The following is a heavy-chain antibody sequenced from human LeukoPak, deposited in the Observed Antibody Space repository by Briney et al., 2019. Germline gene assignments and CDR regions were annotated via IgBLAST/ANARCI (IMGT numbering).Heavy chain of an antibody. Sequence: GGSLRLSCAASGFTFSSYAMSWVRQAPGKGLEWVSAISGFGGSTFYADSVKGRFTISRDNSKNTLYLQMNSLRAEDTAVYYCAKVESSSSWYPLHFDYWGQGTLVTVSS. CDR3: AKVESSSSWYPLHFDY. V-gene: IGHV3-23*01. CDR1: GFTFSSYA. CDR2: ISGFGGST. D-gene: IGHD6-13*01. J-gene: IGHJ4*02.